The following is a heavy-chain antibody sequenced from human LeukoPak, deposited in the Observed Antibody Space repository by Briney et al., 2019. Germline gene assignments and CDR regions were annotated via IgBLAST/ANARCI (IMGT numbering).Heavy chain of an antibody. J-gene: IGHJ5*02. CDR1: GGSISSYY. Sequence: SETLSLTCTVSGGSISSYYWSWIRQPAGKGLEWIGRIYTSGSTNYNPSLKSRVTMSVDTSKNQFSLKLSSVTAADTAVYYYARDHIVVVPAALNWFDPWGQGTLVTVSS. CDR2: IYTSGST. V-gene: IGHV4-4*07. CDR3: ARDHIVVVPAALNWFDP. D-gene: IGHD2-2*01.